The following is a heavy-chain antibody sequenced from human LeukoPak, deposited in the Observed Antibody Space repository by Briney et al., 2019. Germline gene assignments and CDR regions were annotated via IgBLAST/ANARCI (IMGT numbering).Heavy chain of an antibody. V-gene: IGHV3-48*04. CDR2: ISTTSSTI. Sequence: PGGSLRLPCAASGFTFSTYNMNWVRQAPGKGLEWVSYISTTSSTIHYADSVKGRFTISRDNAKNSLYLQLNSLRADDTAVYYCAREYSSSSGRSLDYWGQGALVTVSS. CDR1: GFTFSTYN. CDR3: AREYSSSSGRSLDY. J-gene: IGHJ4*02. D-gene: IGHD6-6*01.